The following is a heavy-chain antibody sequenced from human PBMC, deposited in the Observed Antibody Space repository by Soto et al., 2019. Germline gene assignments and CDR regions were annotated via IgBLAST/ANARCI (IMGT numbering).Heavy chain of an antibody. CDR3: ARLEGYCSSTSCPQGHYYYMDV. D-gene: IGHD2-2*01. Sequence: SETLSLTCTVSGGSVSSSSHYWGWIRQHPGKGLEWIGSIYYSGSTYYNPSLKSRVTISVDTSKNQFSLKLSSVTAADTAVYYCARLEGYCSSTSCPQGHYYYMDVWGKGTTVTVSS. CDR2: IYYSGST. V-gene: IGHV4-39*01. J-gene: IGHJ6*03. CDR1: GGSVSSSSHY.